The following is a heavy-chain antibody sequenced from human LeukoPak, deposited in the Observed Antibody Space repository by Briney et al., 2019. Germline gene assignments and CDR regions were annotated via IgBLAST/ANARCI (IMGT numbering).Heavy chain of an antibody. Sequence: ASVKVSCKASGYTFTSYGISWARQATGQGLEWMGWISAYNGNTNYAQKLQGRVTMTTDTSTSTAYMELSSLRSEDTAVYYCAIDFWSGYFYYYYGMDVWGQGTTVTVSS. CDR2: ISAYNGNT. CDR3: AIDFWSGYFYYYYGMDV. V-gene: IGHV1-18*01. J-gene: IGHJ6*02. CDR1: GYTFTSYG. D-gene: IGHD3-3*01.